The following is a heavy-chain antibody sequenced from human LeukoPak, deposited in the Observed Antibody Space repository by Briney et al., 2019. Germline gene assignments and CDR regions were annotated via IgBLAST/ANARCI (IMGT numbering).Heavy chain of an antibody. CDR2: IYHSGST. Sequence: PSETLSLTCAVSGGSISSGGYSWSWIRQPPGKGLEWIGYIYHSGSTYYNPSLKSRVTISVDRSKNQFSLKLSSVTAADTAVYYCARDDPYDSTGENYWGQGTLVTVSS. CDR1: GGSISSGGYS. J-gene: IGHJ4*02. CDR3: ARDDPYDSTGENY. V-gene: IGHV4-30-2*01. D-gene: IGHD3-22*01.